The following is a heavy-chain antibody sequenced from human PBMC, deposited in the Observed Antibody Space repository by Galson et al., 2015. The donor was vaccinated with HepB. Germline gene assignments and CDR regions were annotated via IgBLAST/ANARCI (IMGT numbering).Heavy chain of an antibody. V-gene: IGHV2-5*02. D-gene: IGHD6-6*01. J-gene: IGHJ4*02. Sequence: PALVKPTQTLTLTCTFSGFSLTTTGVGVGWIRQPPGKALEWLALIYWDDDKRHSPSLKSRVTITKDTSKNQVVLTMTNMDPVDTATYYCARRPIDYSSSSPYYFDYWGQGTLVTVSS. CDR3: ARRPIDYSSSSPYYFDY. CDR1: GFSLTTTGVG. CDR2: IYWDDDK.